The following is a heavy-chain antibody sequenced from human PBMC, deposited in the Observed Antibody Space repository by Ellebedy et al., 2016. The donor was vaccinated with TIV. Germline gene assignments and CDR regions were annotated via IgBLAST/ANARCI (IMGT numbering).Heavy chain of an antibody. CDR1: GYTFTSYY. J-gene: IGHJ4*02. V-gene: IGHV1-46*01. Sequence: GGSLRLSCAASGYTFTSYYMHWVRQAPGQGLEWMGIINPSGGSTSYAQKFQGRVTMTRDTSTSTVYMELSSLRSEDTAVYYCARDSCSGGSCYDYFDYWGQGTLVTVSS. CDR3: ARDSCSGGSCYDYFDY. CDR2: INPSGGST. D-gene: IGHD2-15*01.